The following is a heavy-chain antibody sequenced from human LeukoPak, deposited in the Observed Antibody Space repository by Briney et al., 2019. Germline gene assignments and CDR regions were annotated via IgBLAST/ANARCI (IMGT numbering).Heavy chain of an antibody. D-gene: IGHD6-19*01. J-gene: IGHJ4*02. Sequence: GGSLRLSCAASGFNVSSNYMSGVRQAPGKGLEWVSVLYGAGSTYYADSVKGRFTISRHDSQNTLFLQMNSLRAEDTAVYYCARGGTPGFSTGRIDYWGQGTLVTVSS. V-gene: IGHV3-53*04. CDR3: ARGGTPGFSTGRIDY. CDR2: LYGAGST. CDR1: GFNVSSNY.